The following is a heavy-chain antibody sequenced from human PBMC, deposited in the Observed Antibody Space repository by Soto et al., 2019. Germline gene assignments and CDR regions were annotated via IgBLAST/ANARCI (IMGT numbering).Heavy chain of an antibody. D-gene: IGHD3-3*01. CDR3: ARATYDDLWSGAPFDP. CDR2: IYSSGST. CDR1: GGSISSGDYY. V-gene: IGHV4-30-4*01. Sequence: TLSLTCTVSGGSISSGDYYWSWIRQPPGKGLEWIGYIYSSGSTYYNPSLKSRVTISVDTSKNQFSLKLSSVTAADTAVYYCARATYDDLWSGAPFDPWGQGTLVTVSS. J-gene: IGHJ5*02.